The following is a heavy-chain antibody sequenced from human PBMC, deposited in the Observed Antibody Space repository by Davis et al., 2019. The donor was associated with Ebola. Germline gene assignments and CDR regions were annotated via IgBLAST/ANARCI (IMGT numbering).Heavy chain of an antibody. Sequence: SETLSLTCAVYGGSFSGYYWSWIRQPPGKGLERIGYIYYSGSTNYNPSLKSRVTISVDTSKNQFSLKLSSVTAADTAVYYCARCSGGSCEFGLDYWGQGTLVTVSS. J-gene: IGHJ4*02. D-gene: IGHD2-15*01. V-gene: IGHV4-59*01. CDR3: ARCSGGSCEFGLDY. CDR2: IYYSGST. CDR1: GGSFSGYY.